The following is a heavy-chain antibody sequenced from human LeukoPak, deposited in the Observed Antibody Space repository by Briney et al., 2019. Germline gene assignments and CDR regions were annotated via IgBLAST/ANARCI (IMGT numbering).Heavy chain of an antibody. CDR1: GFTFSSYW. J-gene: IGHJ4*02. D-gene: IGHD3-22*01. CDR2: ITSSGEST. CDR3: ARDRPNYYGTNGHYYRRDGDY. Sequence: GGSLRLSCAASGFTFSSYWMSWVRQTPGKGLEWVSSITSSGESTYYADSVKDQFTISRDNSKNTLYLQMNNLRAEDTAVYYCARDRPNYYGTNGHYYRRDGDYWGLGTLVTVSS. V-gene: IGHV3-23*01.